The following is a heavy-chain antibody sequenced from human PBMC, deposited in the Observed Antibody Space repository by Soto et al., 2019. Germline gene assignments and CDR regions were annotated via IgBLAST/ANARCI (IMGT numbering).Heavy chain of an antibody. CDR1: GFTFSSYA. CDR2: ISGSGGST. CDR3: AKGTDPASYYYYYMDV. J-gene: IGHJ6*03. D-gene: IGHD2-2*01. Sequence: GGSLRLSCAASGFTFSSYAMSWVRQAPGKGLEWVSAISGSGGSTYYADSVKGRFTISRDNSKNTLYLQMNSLRAEDTAVYYCAKGTDPASYYYYYMDVWGKGTTVTVSS. V-gene: IGHV3-23*01.